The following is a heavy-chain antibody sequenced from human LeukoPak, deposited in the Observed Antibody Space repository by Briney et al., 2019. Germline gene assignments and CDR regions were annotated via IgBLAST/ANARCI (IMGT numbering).Heavy chain of an antibody. CDR2: IRFDGSNR. CDR3: ATLAAGSLDY. Sequence: GGSLKLSCAASGFTTATYGLHWVRQAPGKGLEWLAFIRFDGSNRYYADSVKGRFTNSRDTSKNMLYLQMNSLRAEDTAVYYCATLAAGSLDYWGQGTLVTVAS. CDR1: GFTTATYG. D-gene: IGHD3-10*01. V-gene: IGHV3-30*02. J-gene: IGHJ4*02.